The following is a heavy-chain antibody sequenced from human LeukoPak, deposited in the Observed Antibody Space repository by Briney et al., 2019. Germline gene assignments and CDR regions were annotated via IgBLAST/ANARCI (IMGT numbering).Heavy chain of an antibody. CDR1: GFTFSSYG. CDR2: ISYDGSNK. V-gene: IGHV3-30*18. J-gene: IGHJ6*02. Sequence: QAGGSLRLSCAASGFTFSSYGMFWVRQAPGKGLEWAAVISYDGSNKYYADSVKGRFTISRDNSKNTLHLQMNSLRAEDTAVYYCAKDNGWQQVSYYHYGLNVWGQGTTVSVSS. CDR3: AKDNGWQQVSYYHYGLNV. D-gene: IGHD6-13*01.